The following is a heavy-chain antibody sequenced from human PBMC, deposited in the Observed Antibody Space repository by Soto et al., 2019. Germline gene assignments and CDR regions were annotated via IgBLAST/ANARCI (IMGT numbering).Heavy chain of an antibody. V-gene: IGHV3-11*01. Sequence: QVQLVESGGGLVKPGGSLRLSCAASGFTFSDYYMSWIRQAPGKGLEWLSYVSSGGSSTIYYADSVKGRFTISRDNAKDSLYLQMSSLRAEDTAVYYCARGLSYGDYAGHWGQGTLVTVSS. D-gene: IGHD4-17*01. CDR2: VSSGGSSTI. J-gene: IGHJ4*02. CDR3: ARGLSYGDYAGH. CDR1: GFTFSDYY.